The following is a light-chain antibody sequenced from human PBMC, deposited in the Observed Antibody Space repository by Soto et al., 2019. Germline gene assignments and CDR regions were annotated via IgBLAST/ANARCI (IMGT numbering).Light chain of an antibody. V-gene: IGKV3-11*01. CDR2: DAS. J-gene: IGKJ5*01. CDR1: QSVDTY. CDR3: QQRGTWPPT. Sequence: IVLTQSPATLCLSPGESVTLSCTTNQSVDTYFAWYQQKRGLPPRLLIYDASNRAIGIPARFSGRGSETDFSLTISSLEPEDFAVYYCQQRGTWPPTFGRGTRLEI.